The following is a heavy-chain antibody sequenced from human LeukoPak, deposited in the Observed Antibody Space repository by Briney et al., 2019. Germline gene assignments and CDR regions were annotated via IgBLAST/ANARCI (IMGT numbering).Heavy chain of an antibody. D-gene: IGHD1-26*01. Sequence: PGGSLRLSCAASVVTLNSHTMSWGREAPGKGLGWVAVISGTGFTTLPRASGKGRFTISRDNSKNILYLQMDGLRAEDTAMYFCTKDVQVGPTRGFFDFWGQGTLVTVSS. CDR3: TKDVQVGPTRGFFDF. CDR2: ISGTGFTT. V-gene: IGHV3-23*01. J-gene: IGHJ4*03. CDR1: VVTLNSHT.